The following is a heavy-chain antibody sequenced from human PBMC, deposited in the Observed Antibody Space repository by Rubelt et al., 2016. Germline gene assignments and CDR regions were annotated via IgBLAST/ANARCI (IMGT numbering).Heavy chain of an antibody. CDR3: ARGRLAVAGGDYYYMDV. Sequence: QESGPGLVKPSETLSLTCTVSGGSISSSSYYWGWIRQPPGKGLEWIGSIYYSGSTYYNPSLKSRVTISVDTSKNQFSLKLSSVTAADTAVYYCARGRLAVAGGDYYYMDVWGKGTTVTVSS. D-gene: IGHD6-19*01. J-gene: IGHJ6*03. CDR1: GGSISSSSYY. CDR2: IYYSGST. V-gene: IGHV4-39*07.